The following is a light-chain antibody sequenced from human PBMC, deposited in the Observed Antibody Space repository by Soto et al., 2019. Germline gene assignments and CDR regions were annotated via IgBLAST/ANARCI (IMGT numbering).Light chain of an antibody. V-gene: IGLV2-14*01. CDR3: SSYGSTSTRYV. J-gene: IGLJ1*01. CDR2: EVS. CDR1: SSDVGGYHY. Sequence: QSALTQPASVSGSPGQSITISCTGTSSDVGGYHYVSWYQQHPGKAPKLMIYEVSNRPSRVSNRFSGSKSGNTASLTISGLQAEDEADYFCSSYGSTSTRYVFGTGTKLTVL.